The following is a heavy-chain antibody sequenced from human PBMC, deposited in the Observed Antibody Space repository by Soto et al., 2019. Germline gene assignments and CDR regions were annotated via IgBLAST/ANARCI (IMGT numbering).Heavy chain of an antibody. Sequence: RLCWAAAEFPCSSFSVNCVRQTPGKGLEWVSSISSSSSYIYYADSVKGRFTISRDNAKNSLYLQMNSLRAEDTAVYYCARDHYDFWSGYHLGSYYYMDVWGKGTTVTVSS. J-gene: IGHJ6*03. CDR1: EFPCSSFS. CDR2: ISSSSSYI. D-gene: IGHD3-3*01. V-gene: IGHV3-21*01. CDR3: ARDHYDFWSGYHLGSYYYMDV.